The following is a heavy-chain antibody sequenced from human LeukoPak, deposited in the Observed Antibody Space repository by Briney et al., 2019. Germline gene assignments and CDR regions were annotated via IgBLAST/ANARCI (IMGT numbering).Heavy chain of an antibody. V-gene: IGHV4-61*01. CDR3: AREMLQWELLTGLHYYGMDV. D-gene: IGHD1-26*01. CDR2: IYYSGST. J-gene: IGHJ6*02. CDR1: GGSVSSGSYY. Sequence: SETLSLTWTVSGGSVSSGSYYWSWIRQPPGKGLEWIGYIYYSGSTNYNPSLKSRVTISVDTSKNQFSLKLSSVTAADTAVYYCAREMLQWELLTGLHYYGMDVWGQGTTVTVSS.